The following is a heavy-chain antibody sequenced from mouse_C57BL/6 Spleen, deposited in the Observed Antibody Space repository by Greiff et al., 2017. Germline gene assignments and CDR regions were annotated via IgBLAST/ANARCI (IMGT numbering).Heavy chain of an antibody. CDR2: IYPGDGDT. V-gene: IGHV1-80*01. CDR3: AREGRGIITTVAMDY. Sequence: VMLVESGAELVKPGASVKISCKASGYAFSSYWMNWVKQRPGKGLEWIGQIYPGDGDTNYNGKFKGKATLTADKSSSTAYMQLSSLTSEDSAVYFCAREGRGIITTVAMDYWGQGTSVTVSS. D-gene: IGHD1-1*01. J-gene: IGHJ4*01. CDR1: GYAFSSYW.